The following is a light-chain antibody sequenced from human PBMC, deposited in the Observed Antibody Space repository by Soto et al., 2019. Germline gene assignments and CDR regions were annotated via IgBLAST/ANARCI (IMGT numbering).Light chain of an antibody. CDR2: KAS. CDR3: QQHNDYPIT. CDR1: QSISDW. V-gene: IGKV1-5*03. J-gene: IGKJ5*01. Sequence: DIQMTQSPSTLSASVGDRVTITCRASQSISDWLAWYQQKPGKAPYLLIYKASNLESGVPSRFSGSGSGTEFTLTISSLQADDFATYYCQQHNDYPITFGPGTRLE.